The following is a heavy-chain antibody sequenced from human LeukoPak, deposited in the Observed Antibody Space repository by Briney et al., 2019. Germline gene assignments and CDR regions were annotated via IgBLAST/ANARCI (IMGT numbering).Heavy chain of an antibody. D-gene: IGHD5-12*01. Sequence: GGSLRLSCAASGFTFSDYYMSWIRQAPGKGLEWVSYISSSGSTIYYAVSVKGRFSISRDNAKNSLYLQMNSLRAEDTAVYYCARGAFSGYETFDYWGQGTTVTVSS. V-gene: IGHV3-11*01. CDR3: ARGAFSGYETFDY. CDR1: GFTFSDYY. CDR2: ISSSGSTI. J-gene: IGHJ4*03.